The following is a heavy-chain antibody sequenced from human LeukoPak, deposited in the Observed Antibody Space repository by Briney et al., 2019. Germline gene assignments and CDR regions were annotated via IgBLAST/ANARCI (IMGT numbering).Heavy chain of an antibody. J-gene: IGHJ4*02. CDR2: INPNSGGT. CDR3: GRGGGGGGIHY. CDR1: GYTFTDYY. Sequence: GASVKVSCKTSGYTFTDYYMHWVRQAPGQGLELMGWINPNSGGTYYAQKFQGRVTMTRDTSISTAYMELSRLTSDDTAVYFGGRGGGGGGIHYWGQGTLVTVSS. D-gene: IGHD3-16*01. V-gene: IGHV1-2*02.